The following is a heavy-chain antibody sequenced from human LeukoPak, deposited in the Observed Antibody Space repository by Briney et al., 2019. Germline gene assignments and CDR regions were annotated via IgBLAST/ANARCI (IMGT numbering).Heavy chain of an antibody. CDR3: ARGGARYFDWLLDGNWFDP. J-gene: IGHJ5*02. CDR1: GYTFTGYY. CDR2: INPNSGGT. Sequence: EASVKVSCKASGYTFTGYYMHWVRQAPGQGLEWMGWINPNSGGTNYAQKFQGRVTMTRDTSISTAYMELSRLRSDDTAVYYCARGGARYFDWLLDGNWFDPWGQGTLVTVSS. V-gene: IGHV1-2*02. D-gene: IGHD3-9*01.